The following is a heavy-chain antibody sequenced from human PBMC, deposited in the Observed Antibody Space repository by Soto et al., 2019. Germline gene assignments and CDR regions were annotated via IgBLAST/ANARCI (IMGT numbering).Heavy chain of an antibody. V-gene: IGHV1-69*06. CDR1: GGTFSSYA. CDR2: IIPTFGAA. Sequence: ASVKVSCKASGGTFSSYAISWVRQAPGQGLEWMGGIIPTFGAANYAQNVQARVTITADKATSTAHMELSSLRSEDTAVYYCARGMSGSTYYFDYWGQGTLVTVS. D-gene: IGHD1-26*01. CDR3: ARGMSGSTYYFDY. J-gene: IGHJ4*02.